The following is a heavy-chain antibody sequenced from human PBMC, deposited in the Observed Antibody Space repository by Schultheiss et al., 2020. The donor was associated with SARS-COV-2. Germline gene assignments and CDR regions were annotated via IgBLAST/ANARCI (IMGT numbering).Heavy chain of an antibody. Sequence: GSLRLSCTVSGGSISSYYWSWIRQPPGKGLEWIGYIYYSGSTNYNPSLKSRVTISVDTSKNQFSLKLSSVTAADTAVYYCARDRGYSSSEPGFDYWGQGTLVTVSS. J-gene: IGHJ4*02. D-gene: IGHD6-6*01. CDR3: ARDRGYSSSEPGFDY. CDR2: IYYSGST. V-gene: IGHV4-59*01. CDR1: GGSISSYY.